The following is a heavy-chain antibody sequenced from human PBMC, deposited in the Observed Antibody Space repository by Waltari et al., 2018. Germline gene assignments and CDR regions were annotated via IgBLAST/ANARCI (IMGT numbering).Heavy chain of an antibody. D-gene: IGHD5-12*01. CDR1: SGIFMSGDFH. V-gene: IGHV4-30-4*08. J-gene: IGHJ6*03. Sequence: QVHLQESGPGLVEPSQTLSLTCNVSSGIFMSGDFHWTWIRQPPGRGLEWIGYVFGRGATYINPSLESRATISLGKSGKSFSLRVRSVTAADTAIYYCARDVGYSEFLYYMDVWGEGTMVTVSS. CDR2: VFGRGAT. CDR3: ARDVGYSEFLYYMDV.